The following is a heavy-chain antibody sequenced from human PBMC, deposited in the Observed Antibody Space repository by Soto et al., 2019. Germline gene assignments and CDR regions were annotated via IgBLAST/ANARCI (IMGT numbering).Heavy chain of an antibody. CDR2: INAGNGNT. J-gene: IGHJ4*02. V-gene: IGHV1-3*05. D-gene: IGHD6-19*01. Sequence: QVQVVQSGAEEKTPGASVKVSCTAPGYTFPGYAMHWVRQAPGQRLEWMGWINAGNGNTKYSQKFQGRVTITRDTSASTAYMELSSLRSEDTAVYYCARAVAVPADFDYWGQGTLVTVSS. CDR1: GYTFPGYA. CDR3: ARAVAVPADFDY.